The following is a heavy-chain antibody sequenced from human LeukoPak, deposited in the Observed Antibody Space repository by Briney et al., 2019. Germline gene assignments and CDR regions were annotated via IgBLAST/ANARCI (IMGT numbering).Heavy chain of an antibody. CDR1: GFTFNTYS. J-gene: IGHJ4*02. CDR3: AKAKTIFGVAPPGYFDY. Sequence: GGSLRLSCAASGFTFNTYSMNWVRQAPGKGLEWVSSISDNSNYIYYSDSVEGRFTISRDNAKNSLYLQMNSLRAEDTAVYYCAKAKTIFGVAPPGYFDYWGQGTLVTVSS. CDR2: ISDNSNYI. V-gene: IGHV3-21*01. D-gene: IGHD3-3*01.